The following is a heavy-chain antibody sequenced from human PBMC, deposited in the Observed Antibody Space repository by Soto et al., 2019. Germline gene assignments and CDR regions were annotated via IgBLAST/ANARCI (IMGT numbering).Heavy chain of an antibody. CDR2: IIPMLDIT. D-gene: IGHD6-13*01. CDR3: TLVSWSAETFDI. Sequence: QVQLVQSGAEVKKPGSSVKVSCKASGGTFSTYTVIWVREAPGKGLEWMGRIIPMLDITNTAQSFQGRVTITADKSTSTAYLELSTLRSDDTAIYFCTLVSWSAETFDIWGRGTMVTVSS. V-gene: IGHV1-69*02. CDR1: GGTFSTYT. J-gene: IGHJ3*02.